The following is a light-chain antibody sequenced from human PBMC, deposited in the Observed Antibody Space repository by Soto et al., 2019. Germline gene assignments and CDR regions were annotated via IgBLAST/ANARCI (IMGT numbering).Light chain of an antibody. J-gene: IGLJ2*01. CDR1: SSNIGSNA. V-gene: IGLV1-44*01. Sequence: QSVLTQPPSASGTPGQRVTISCSGSSSNIGSNAVNWYQQLPGTAPKLLIYSTNQRPSGVPDRFSGSKSGTSASLAISGLQSEDEADYYCAAWDDSLNGLFGGGTQLTVL. CDR2: STN. CDR3: AAWDDSLNGL.